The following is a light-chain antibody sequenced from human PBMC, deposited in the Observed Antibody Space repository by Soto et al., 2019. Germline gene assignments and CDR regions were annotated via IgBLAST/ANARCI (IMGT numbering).Light chain of an antibody. CDR3: QQYNNWPPWT. J-gene: IGKJ1*01. CDR2: GAS. V-gene: IGKV3-15*01. Sequence: EIVVTQPPATLSVSPGERATLSGRASQSVSSNLAWYQQKPGQAPRLLIYGASTRATGIPARFSGSGSGTEFTLTISSLQSEDFAVYYCQQYNNWPPWTFGQGTKVDIK. CDR1: QSVSSN.